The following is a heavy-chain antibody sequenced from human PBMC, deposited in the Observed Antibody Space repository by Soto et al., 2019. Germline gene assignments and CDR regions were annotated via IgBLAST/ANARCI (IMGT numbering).Heavy chain of an antibody. CDR3: ARQATHDYYESSGDDAFDI. CDR2: IFYSGST. D-gene: IGHD3-22*01. V-gene: IGHV4-59*01. J-gene: IGHJ3*02. CDR1: GGSITSYY. Sequence: SETLSLTCSVSGGSITSYYWSWIRQPPGKGLEWIGYIFYSGSTNYNPSLKSRVTISVDTSKNQFSLKLSSVTAADTAVYYCARQATHDYYESSGDDAFDIWGQGTMVTVSS.